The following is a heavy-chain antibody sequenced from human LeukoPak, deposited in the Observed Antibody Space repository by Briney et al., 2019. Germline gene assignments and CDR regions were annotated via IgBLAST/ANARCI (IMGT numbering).Heavy chain of an antibody. J-gene: IGHJ4*02. V-gene: IGHV4-39*07. CDR1: GGSISSSSYY. CDR2: IYYSGST. CDR3: ARGTGDYGDYQNLLDY. Sequence: SETLSLTCTVSGGSISSSSYYWGWIRQPPGKGLEWIGSIYYSGSTYYNPSLKSRVTISVDTSKNQFSLKLSSVTAADTAVYYCARGTGDYGDYQNLLDYWGQGTLVTVSS. D-gene: IGHD4-17*01.